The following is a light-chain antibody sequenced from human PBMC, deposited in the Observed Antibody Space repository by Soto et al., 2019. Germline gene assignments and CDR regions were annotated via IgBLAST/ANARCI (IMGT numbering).Light chain of an antibody. CDR2: AAS. J-gene: IGKJ1*01. CDR3: HQCNSYS. V-gene: IGKV1-39*01. CDR1: QSISNH. Sequence: DIQMTQSPSSLSASVGDRVTITCRASQSISNHLNWYQQKPGKAPKLLIFAASSLQSGVPSRFSGSRSGPDFTLTISSLQPDDFATYYCHQCNSYSFGQGTKVDIK.